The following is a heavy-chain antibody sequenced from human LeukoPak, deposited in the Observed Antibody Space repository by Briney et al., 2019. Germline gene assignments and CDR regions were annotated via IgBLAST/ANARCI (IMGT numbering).Heavy chain of an antibody. CDR1: GGSISSYY. D-gene: IGHD2-2*01. CDR2: IYNTGGT. J-gene: IGHJ6*03. V-gene: IGHV4-4*07. Sequence: SETLSLTCTVSGGSISSYYWSWIRQPPGKGLEWIGRIYNTGGTNYNPSLSSRVTMSVDTSRNQFSLSLNSVTAADEAVYYCARDAPPATSRYYYYYLDVWGKGTTVTVSS. CDR3: ARDAPPATSRYYYYYLDV.